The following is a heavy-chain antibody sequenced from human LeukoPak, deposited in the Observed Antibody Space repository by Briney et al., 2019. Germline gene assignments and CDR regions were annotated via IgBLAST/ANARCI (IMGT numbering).Heavy chain of an antibody. CDR2: INWNGGST. V-gene: IGHV3-20*04. Sequence: PGGSLRLSCAASGFTFDDYGMNWVRQAPGKGLEWVSGINWNGGSTGYADSVKGRFTISRDNAKNSLYLQMNSLRAEDTALYYCAREDYYGSGSSGGYYWGQGTLVTVSS. D-gene: IGHD3-10*01. J-gene: IGHJ4*02. CDR1: GFTFDDYG. CDR3: AREDYYGSGSSGGYY.